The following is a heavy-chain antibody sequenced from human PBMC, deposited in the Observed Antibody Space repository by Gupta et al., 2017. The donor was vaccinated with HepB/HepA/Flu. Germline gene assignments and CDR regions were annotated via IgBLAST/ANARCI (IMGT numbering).Heavy chain of an antibody. CDR2: IYYSGST. D-gene: IGHD7-27*01. Sequence: QLQLQESGPGLVKPSETLSLTCTVSGGSISSSSYYWGWIRQPPGKGLEWIGSIYYSGSTYYNPSLKSRVTLSVDTSKNQFSLKLSSVTAADTALYYCAYTNWGNWYLDLWGRGTLVTVSS. J-gene: IGHJ2*01. CDR1: GGSISSSSYY. CDR3: AYTNWGNWYLDL. V-gene: IGHV4-39*01.